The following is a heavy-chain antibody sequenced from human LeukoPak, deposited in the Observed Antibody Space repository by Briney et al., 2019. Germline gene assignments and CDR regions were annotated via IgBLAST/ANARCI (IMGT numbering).Heavy chain of an antibody. Sequence: GGSLRLSCVTSGFSFSSYLMSWVRQAPGKGLEWVANINLDGSERNYVDSVEGRLTISRDNAKNLLYLEMNSLRADDTAVYYCARPSSYSGAWGSDHWGQGTLVTVGS. CDR3: ARPSSYSGAWGSDH. CDR2: INLDGSER. D-gene: IGHD2-21*01. J-gene: IGHJ4*02. CDR1: GFSFSSYL. V-gene: IGHV3-7*01.